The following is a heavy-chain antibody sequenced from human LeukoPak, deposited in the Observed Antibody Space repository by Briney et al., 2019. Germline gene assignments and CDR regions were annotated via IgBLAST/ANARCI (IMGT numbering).Heavy chain of an antibody. J-gene: IGHJ4*02. D-gene: IGHD1-1*01. Sequence: GGSLRLSCAASGFTFISYAMSWVRQAPGKGLEWVSAISGSGGNTYYAESVKGRFTISRDNSKNTLYLQMDSLRAEDTAMYYCVKTGNPATGDYWGQGTLVTVSS. CDR2: ISGSGGNT. V-gene: IGHV3-23*01. CDR3: VKTGNPATGDY. CDR1: GFTFISYA.